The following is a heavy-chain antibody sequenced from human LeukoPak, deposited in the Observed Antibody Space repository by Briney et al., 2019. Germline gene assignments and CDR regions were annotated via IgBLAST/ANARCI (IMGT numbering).Heavy chain of an antibody. CDR2: MDHSGST. D-gene: IGHD1-1*01. CDR3: ARGCPRGGDGTGNWFDP. V-gene: IGHV4-34*01. Sequence: PSETLSLTCAISGGSFSDYSWNWIRQPPGKGLEWLGEMDHSGSTNYKPSLQSRVTISLDTSKNHFSLKVNSVTAADSAIYYCARGCPRGGDGTGNWFDPWGQGTLVTVSS. CDR1: GGSFSDYS. J-gene: IGHJ5*02.